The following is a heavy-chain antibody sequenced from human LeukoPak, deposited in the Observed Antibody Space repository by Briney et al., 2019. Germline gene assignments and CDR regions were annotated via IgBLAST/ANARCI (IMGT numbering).Heavy chain of an antibody. J-gene: IGHJ6*03. CDR3: AGASGSSWYERRLHAYYYYMDV. D-gene: IGHD6-13*01. V-gene: IGHV4-39*07. CDR1: GGSISSSSYY. Sequence: SETLSLTCTVSGGSISSSSYYWGWIRQPPGKGLEWIGSIYYSGSTYYNPSLKSRVTISVDTSKNQFSLNLSSVTAADTAVYSCAGASGSSWYERRLHAYYYYMDVWGKGTTVTVSS. CDR2: IYYSGST.